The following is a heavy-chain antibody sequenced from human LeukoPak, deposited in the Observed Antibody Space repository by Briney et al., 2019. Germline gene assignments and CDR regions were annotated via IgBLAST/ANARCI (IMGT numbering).Heavy chain of an antibody. CDR1: GGSVSSGNYY. D-gene: IGHD2/OR15-2a*01. J-gene: IGHJ4*02. V-gene: IGHV4-61*01. CDR2: IYYSGST. CDR3: ASFGRAYAGEYYFEY. Sequence: PSETLSLTCTVSGGSVSSGNYYWSWIRQPPGKGLEWIGYIYYSGSTNYNPSLESRVTISLDTSKNQFSLKLSSVTAADTAVYYCASFGRAYAGEYYFEYWGQGTLVTVSS.